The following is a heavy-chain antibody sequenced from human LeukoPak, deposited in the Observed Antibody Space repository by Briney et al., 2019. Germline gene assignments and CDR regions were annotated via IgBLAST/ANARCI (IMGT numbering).Heavy chain of an antibody. Sequence: GGSLRLSCAASGFSLSSYEMNWVRQAPGKGLEWVSYIGSTTNSIYYADSVKGRFTISRDNANKSLHLQMNSLRAEDTAVSYCKRDEYSGLYYYMDVWGKGTTVTVSS. V-gene: IGHV3-48*03. J-gene: IGHJ6*03. CDR3: KRDEYSGLYYYMDV. CDR2: IGSTTNSI. D-gene: IGHD5-12*01. CDR1: GFSLSSYE.